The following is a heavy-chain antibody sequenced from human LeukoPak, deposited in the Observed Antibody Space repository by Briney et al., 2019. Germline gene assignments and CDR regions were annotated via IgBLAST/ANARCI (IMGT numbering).Heavy chain of an antibody. D-gene: IGHD5-12*01. J-gene: IGHJ6*03. CDR2: VSASGGTT. Sequence: PGGSLRLSCAASGFTFRNYGMSWVRQAPGKGLEWVSAVSASGGTTYYADSVKGRFTISRDNSKSTLYLQMNSLRAEDTAIYYCAKDYSGYDFPYYYYMDVWGKGTTVTISS. CDR1: GFTFRNYG. V-gene: IGHV3-23*01. CDR3: AKDYSGYDFPYYYYMDV.